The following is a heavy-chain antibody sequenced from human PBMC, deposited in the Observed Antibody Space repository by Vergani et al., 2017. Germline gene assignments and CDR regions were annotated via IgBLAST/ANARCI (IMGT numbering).Heavy chain of an antibody. D-gene: IGHD3-22*01. CDR3: ASSPEDSSGYYLAFDY. Sequence: QVQLVQSGAEVKKPGSSVKVSCKASGGTFSSYTISWVRQAPGQGLEWMGRIIPFFGTANYAQKFQGRVTITADESTSTAYMELSSLRSEDTAVYYCASSPEDSSGYYLAFDYWGQGTLVTVSS. CDR2: IIPFFGTA. CDR1: GGTFSSYT. V-gene: IGHV1-69*18. J-gene: IGHJ4*02.